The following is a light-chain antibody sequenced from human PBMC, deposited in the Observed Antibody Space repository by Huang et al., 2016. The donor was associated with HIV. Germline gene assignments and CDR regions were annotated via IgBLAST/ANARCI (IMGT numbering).Light chain of an antibody. CDR3: QQYYDWPRT. CDR2: GAA. V-gene: IGKV3-15*01. J-gene: IGKJ1*01. Sequence: EIVMTQSPATLPVSPGERVTLSCRASQRVSSNLAWYQQKPGQAPRRLMYGAATRAAGFPARFSGSGSGTEFTLTISSLQSEDFALYFCQQYYDWPRTFGQGTKVEIK. CDR1: QRVSSN.